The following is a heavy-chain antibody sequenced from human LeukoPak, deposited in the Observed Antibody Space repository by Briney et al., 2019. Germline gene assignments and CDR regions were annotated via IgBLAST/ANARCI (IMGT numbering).Heavy chain of an antibody. CDR3: ARDPKVEGDFGGAGAFDI. D-gene: IGHD2-21*01. J-gene: IGHJ3*02. Sequence: PSETLSLTCTVSGGSISSSSYYWGWIRQPPGTGLEWIGSIYHSGSTYYNPSLKSRVTISVDTSKNQFSLKLSSVTAADTAVYYCARDPKVEGDFGGAGAFDIWGQGTMVTVSS. CDR2: IYHSGST. CDR1: GGSISSSSYY. V-gene: IGHV4-39*07.